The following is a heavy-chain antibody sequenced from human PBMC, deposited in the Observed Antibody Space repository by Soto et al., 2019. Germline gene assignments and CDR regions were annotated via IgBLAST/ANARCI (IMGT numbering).Heavy chain of an antibody. J-gene: IGHJ6*02. D-gene: IGHD2-2*01. Sequence: HPGGSLRLSCAASGFTFSSYWMHWVRQAPGKGLVWVSRINSDGSSTSYADSVKGRFTISRDNAKNTLYLQMNSLRAEDTAVYYCARGDCSSTSCYVSPYYYYGMDVWGQGTTVTVSS. CDR3: ARGDCSSTSCYVSPYYYYGMDV. CDR2: INSDGSST. V-gene: IGHV3-74*01. CDR1: GFTFSSYW.